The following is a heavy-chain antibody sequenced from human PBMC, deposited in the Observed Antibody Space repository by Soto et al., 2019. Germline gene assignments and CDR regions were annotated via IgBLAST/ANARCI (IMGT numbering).Heavy chain of an antibody. CDR2: ISGSGGST. Sequence: HPVGSLRLSCAASGFTFSSYAMSWVRQAPGKGLEWVSAISGSGGSTYYADSVKGRFTISRDNSKNTLYLQMNSLRAEDTAVYYCAKEGSTYWDYYYYGMDVWGQGTTVTVSS. D-gene: IGHD2-2*01. CDR3: AKEGSTYWDYYYYGMDV. CDR1: GFTFSSYA. J-gene: IGHJ6*02. V-gene: IGHV3-23*01.